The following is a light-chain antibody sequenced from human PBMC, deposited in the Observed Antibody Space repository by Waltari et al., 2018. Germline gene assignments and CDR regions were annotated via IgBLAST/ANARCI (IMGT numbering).Light chain of an antibody. CDR3: AAWDDSLNGAV. CDR1: SSNIGSNT. J-gene: IGLJ7*01. Sequence: QSVLTQPPSASGTPGQRVTISCSGSSSNIGSNTVNWYQQLPGTAPKLLIYSNNPRPPGVPDRFSGSKSGTSASLAISGLQSEDEADYYCAAWDDSLNGAVFGGGTQLTVL. V-gene: IGLV1-44*01. CDR2: SNN.